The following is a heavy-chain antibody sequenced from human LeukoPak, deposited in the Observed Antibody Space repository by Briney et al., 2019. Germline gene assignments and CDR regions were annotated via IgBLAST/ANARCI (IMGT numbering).Heavy chain of an antibody. J-gene: IGHJ4*02. CDR1: GFTFSSYS. D-gene: IGHD1-14*01. CDR3: ATETNGRHYDY. CDR2: ISSSSTYI. Sequence: GGSLRLSCAASGFTFSSYSMNWVRQAPGKGLEWVSSISSSSTYIYYADSVKGRFTISRDNAKNSLYLQMNSLRADDTAVYYCATETNGRHYDYWGQGTLLTVSS. V-gene: IGHV3-21*01.